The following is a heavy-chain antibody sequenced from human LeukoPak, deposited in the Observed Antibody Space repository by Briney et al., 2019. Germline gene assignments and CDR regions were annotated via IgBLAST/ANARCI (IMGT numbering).Heavy chain of an antibody. CDR1: GGSFSGYY. CDR2: INHSGST. Sequence: SETLSLTCAVYGGSFSGYYWSWTRQPPGKGLEWIGEINHSGSTNYNPSLKSRVTISVDTSKNQFSLKLSSVTAADTAVYYCARGLYCSSTSCRGAKNWFHPWGQGTLVTVSS. CDR3: ARGLYCSSTSCRGAKNWFHP. D-gene: IGHD2-2*01. J-gene: IGHJ5*02. V-gene: IGHV4-34*01.